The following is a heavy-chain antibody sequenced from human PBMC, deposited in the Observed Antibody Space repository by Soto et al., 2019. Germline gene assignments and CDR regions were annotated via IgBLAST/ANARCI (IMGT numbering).Heavy chain of an antibody. CDR3: ARVGVLQLDDNYAFDI. V-gene: IGHV1-46*03. CDR1: GYTFTSYY. CDR2: INPSGGST. D-gene: IGHD6-6*01. Sequence: QVQLVQSGAEVKKPGASVKVSCKASGYTFTSYYMHWVRQAPGQGLEWMGIINPSGGSTSYAQKLQGRVTMTRDTSTSTVYMELSSLRSADTAVYYCARVGVLQLDDNYAFDIWGQGTMVTVSS. J-gene: IGHJ3*02.